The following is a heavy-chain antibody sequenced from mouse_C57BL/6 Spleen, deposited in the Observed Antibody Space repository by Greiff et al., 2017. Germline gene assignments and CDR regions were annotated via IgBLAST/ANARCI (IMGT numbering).Heavy chain of an antibody. CDR2: IDPSDSET. J-gene: IGHJ3*01. CDR1: GYTFPSYW. V-gene: IGHV1-52*01. CDR3: ARSDEGGFAY. Sequence: QVQLQQPGAELVRPGSSVKLSCKASGYTFPSYWMHWVKQRPIQGLEWIGNIDPSDSETHYNQKFKDKATLTVDKSSSTAYMQLSSLTSEDSAVYYCARSDEGGFAYWGQGTLVTVSA.